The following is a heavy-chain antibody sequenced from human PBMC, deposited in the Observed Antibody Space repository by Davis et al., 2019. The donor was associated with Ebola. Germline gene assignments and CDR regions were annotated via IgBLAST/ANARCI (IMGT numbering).Heavy chain of an antibody. V-gene: IGHV4-34*01. Sequence: PSETLSLTCAVSGGSFSGYHWNWIRQPPGKGLEWIGEINHSGSTNYNPSLKSRVTISVDTSKNQFSLNLYSVTAADTAVYYCARDLRYDSSGYDYYFYMDVWGKGTTVTVSS. J-gene: IGHJ6*03. D-gene: IGHD3-22*01. CDR3: ARDLRYDSSGYDYYFYMDV. CDR1: GGSFSGYH. CDR2: INHSGST.